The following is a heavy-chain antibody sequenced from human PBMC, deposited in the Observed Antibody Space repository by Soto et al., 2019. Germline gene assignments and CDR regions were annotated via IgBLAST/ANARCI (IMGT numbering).Heavy chain of an antibody. V-gene: IGHV1-18*01. J-gene: IGHJ6*02. Sequence: QGHLVQSEAEVKKPGASVKVSCKASGYTFTRYGISWVRQAPGQGLEWMGWISGYNGDTNYAQKFQDTVYMSIHRSDGTAYIERRSLTCVGTAIYYCAKNGQPPYYYYGLDVWGQRAKVTVSS. CDR2: ISGYNGDT. CDR1: GYTFTRYG. D-gene: IGHD2-8*01. CDR3: AKNGQPPYYYYGLDV.